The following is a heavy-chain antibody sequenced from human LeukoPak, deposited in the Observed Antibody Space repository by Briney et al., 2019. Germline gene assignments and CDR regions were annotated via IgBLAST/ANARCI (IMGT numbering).Heavy chain of an antibody. CDR3: ARGSGSPTYYFDY. V-gene: IGHV1-18*01. Sequence: GASVKVSCKASGYTFTSYGISWVRQAPGQGLEWMGWISAYNGNTNYAQKLQGRVTMTRDTSTSTVYMELSSLRSEDTAVYYCARGSGSPTYYFDYWGQGTLVTVSS. CDR1: GYTFTSYG. J-gene: IGHJ4*02. D-gene: IGHD1-26*01. CDR2: ISAYNGNT.